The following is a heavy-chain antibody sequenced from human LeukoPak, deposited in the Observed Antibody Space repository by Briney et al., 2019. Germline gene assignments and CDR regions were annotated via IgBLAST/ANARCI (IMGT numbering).Heavy chain of an antibody. J-gene: IGHJ4*02. CDR1: GFTFNYYA. V-gene: IGHV3-48*03. Sequence: GGSLRLSCAASGFTFNYYAMHWVRQAPGKGLEWLSYISSSGSTISYADSVRGRFTFSRDNAKNSVFLLMNNLRAEDTAVYYCARGRYSGYDNWGQGTLVTVSS. CDR3: ARGRYSGYDN. CDR2: ISSSGSTI. D-gene: IGHD5-12*01.